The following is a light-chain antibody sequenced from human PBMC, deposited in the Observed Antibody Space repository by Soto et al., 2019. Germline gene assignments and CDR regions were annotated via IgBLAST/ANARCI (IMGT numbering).Light chain of an antibody. Sequence: QSVLTQPPSASGTPGQSVIISCSGWSSNIGSNSVSWYQLLPGTAPKLLIYTNNQRPSRVPDRFSGSKSGNSASLAISGLQSQDEADYYCAAWDDSLNGYVFGTGTKVTVL. CDR3: AAWDDSLNGYV. V-gene: IGLV1-44*01. CDR1: SSNIGSNS. J-gene: IGLJ1*01. CDR2: TNN.